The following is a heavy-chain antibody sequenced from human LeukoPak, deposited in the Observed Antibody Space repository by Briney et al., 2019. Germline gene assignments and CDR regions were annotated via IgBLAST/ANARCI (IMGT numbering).Heavy chain of an antibody. CDR2: INPNSGDT. CDR3: ARSNTSGYYPPTLRY. J-gene: IGHJ4*02. Sequence: ASVKVSCKASGYTFTDYYIHWVRQAPGQGLEWMGWINPNSGDTDSAQEFQGRVTMTSDTSITSAYMELTSLTSDDTAVYYCARSNTSGYYPPTLRYWGQGTPVTVSS. CDR1: GYTFTDYY. V-gene: IGHV1-2*02. D-gene: IGHD3-22*01.